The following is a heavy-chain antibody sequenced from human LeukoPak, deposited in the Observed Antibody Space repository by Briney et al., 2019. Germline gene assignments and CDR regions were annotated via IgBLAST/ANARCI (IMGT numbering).Heavy chain of an antibody. J-gene: IGHJ3*02. D-gene: IGHD3-10*01. Sequence: TSETLSLTCSVSGDSIIGYYWGWIRQPPGKGLEWIGDIYYTGNTYYNSSLKSRVTISLDTSKNQFSLKVISMTAADTAAYYCTKSDGYGLIRICGRGTMVTVSS. V-gene: IGHV4-39*07. CDR1: GDSIIGYY. CDR3: TKSDGYGLIRI. CDR2: IYYTGNT.